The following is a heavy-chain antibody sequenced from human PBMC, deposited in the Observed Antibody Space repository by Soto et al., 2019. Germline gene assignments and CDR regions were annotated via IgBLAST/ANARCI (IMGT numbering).Heavy chain of an antibody. V-gene: IGHV4-34*01. J-gene: IGHJ4*02. Sequence: SETLSLTCAVYCGSFSGYYWSWIRQPPGKGLEWIGEINHSGSTNYNPSLKSRVTISVDTSKNQFSLKLSSVTAADTAVYYCARVAVADYFDYWGQGTLVTVSS. D-gene: IGHD6-19*01. CDR1: CGSFSGYY. CDR3: ARVAVADYFDY. CDR2: INHSGST.